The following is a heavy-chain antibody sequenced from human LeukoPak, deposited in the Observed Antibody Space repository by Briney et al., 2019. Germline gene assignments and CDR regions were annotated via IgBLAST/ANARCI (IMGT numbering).Heavy chain of an antibody. CDR2: INPNSGDT. Sequence: ASVKVSCKASVYTFTAYYIHWVRQAPGQGLEWMGWINPNSGDTNCAQKFQGRVTMTRDTSIGTAYMELGRLKSDDTALYYCAGGMTGGDYWGQGTLVTVSS. D-gene: IGHD3-9*01. CDR3: AGGMTGGDY. CDR1: VYTFTAYY. V-gene: IGHV1-2*02. J-gene: IGHJ4*02.